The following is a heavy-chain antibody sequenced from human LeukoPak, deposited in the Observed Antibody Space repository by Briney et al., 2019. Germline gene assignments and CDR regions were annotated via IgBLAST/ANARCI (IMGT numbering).Heavy chain of an antibody. CDR2: ISDSGGGT. V-gene: IGHV3-23*01. CDR1: GITLSNYG. D-gene: IGHD3-22*01. CDR3: AKRGVVIRVILVGFHKEAYYFDS. J-gene: IGHJ4*02. Sequence: GGSLRLSCAVSGITLSNYGMSWVRQALGKGLEWVAGISDSGGGTNYADSVKGRFTISRDNPKNTLYLQMNSLRAEDTAVYFCAKRGVVIRVILVGFHKEAYYFDSWGQGALVTVSS.